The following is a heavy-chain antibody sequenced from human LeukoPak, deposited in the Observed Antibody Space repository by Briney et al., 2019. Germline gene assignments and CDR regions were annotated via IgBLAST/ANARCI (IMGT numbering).Heavy chain of an antibody. Sequence: GGSLRLSCAASGFTFDDYGMSWVRQAPGKGLEWGSGINWNGGSTGLADSVKGRFTISRDNAKNSLYLQMSSLRVEDTALYYCARRRVTVVRGVDITSYYFDYWGQGTLVTVSS. J-gene: IGHJ4*02. CDR3: ARRRVTVVRGVDITSYYFDY. CDR1: GFTFDDYG. V-gene: IGHV3-20*04. D-gene: IGHD3-10*01. CDR2: INWNGGST.